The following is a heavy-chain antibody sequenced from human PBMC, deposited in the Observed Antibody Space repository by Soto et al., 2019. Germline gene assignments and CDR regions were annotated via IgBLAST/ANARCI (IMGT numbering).Heavy chain of an antibody. D-gene: IGHD3-10*01. V-gene: IGHV3-33*01. CDR2: IWYDGSNK. CDR1: GFTFSSYG. Sequence: GGSLRLSCAASGFTFSSYGMHWVRQAPGKGLEWVAVIWYDGSNKYYADSVKGRFTISRDNSKNTLYLQMNSLRAEDTAVYYCARGVRRALKVPYGSGSYYNDFDYWGQGTLVTVSS. CDR3: ARGVRRALKVPYGSGSYYNDFDY. J-gene: IGHJ4*02.